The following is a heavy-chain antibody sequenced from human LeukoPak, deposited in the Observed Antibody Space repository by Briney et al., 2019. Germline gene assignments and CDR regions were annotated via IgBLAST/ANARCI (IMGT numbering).Heavy chain of an antibody. D-gene: IGHD3-22*01. Sequence: GGSLRLSCAASGFTFSSYGMHWVRQPPGKGPEWVAYTLYDGKTKYYADSVEGRFNISRDNSKNTLHLQMNSVRADDTAVYYCAREVRGHYDSSGYYREDWGQGTLVTVSS. CDR2: TLYDGKTK. V-gene: IGHV3-30*03. CDR1: GFTFSSYG. CDR3: AREVRGHYDSSGYYRED. J-gene: IGHJ4*02.